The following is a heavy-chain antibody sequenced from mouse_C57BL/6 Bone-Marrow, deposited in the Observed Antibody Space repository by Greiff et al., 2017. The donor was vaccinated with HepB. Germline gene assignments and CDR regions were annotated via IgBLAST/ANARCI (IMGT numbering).Heavy chain of an antibody. D-gene: IGHD1-1*01. J-gene: IGHJ4*01. CDR3: ARDPPYYYGIMDY. CDR1: GYSITSGYY. V-gene: IGHV3-6*01. CDR2: ISYDGSN. Sequence: ESGPGLVKPSQSLSLTCSVTGYSITSGYYWNWIRQFPGNKLEWIGYISYDGSNNYNPSLKNRISITRDTSKNQFFLKLNSVTTEDPATYYCARDPPYYYGIMDYWGQGTSVTVSS.